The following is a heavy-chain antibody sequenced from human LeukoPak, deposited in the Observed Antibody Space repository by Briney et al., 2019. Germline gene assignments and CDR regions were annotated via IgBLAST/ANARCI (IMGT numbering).Heavy chain of an antibody. Sequence: SETLSLTCAVYGGSFSGYYWSWIRQPPGKGLERIGEINHSGSTNYNPSLKSRVTISVDTSKNQFSLKLSSVTAADTAVYYCARRSGYDTLDYWGQGTLVTVSS. CDR2: INHSGST. J-gene: IGHJ4*02. V-gene: IGHV4-34*01. CDR3: ARRSGYDTLDY. CDR1: GGSFSGYY. D-gene: IGHD5-12*01.